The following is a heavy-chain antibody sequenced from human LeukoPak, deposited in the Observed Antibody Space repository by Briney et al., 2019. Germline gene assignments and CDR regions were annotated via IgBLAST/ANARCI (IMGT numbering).Heavy chain of an antibody. CDR3: ARALRSSGWYRP. J-gene: IGHJ5*02. V-gene: IGHV1-2*02. Sequence: ASVKVSCKASGYTFTGYYMHWGRQAPGQGLGWMGWINPNSGGTNYAQKFQGRVTITRDTSITTAYTELSRLRSDDTAVYYCARALRSSGWYRPWGQGTLVTVSS. CDR2: INPNSGGT. CDR1: GYTFTGYY. D-gene: IGHD6-19*01.